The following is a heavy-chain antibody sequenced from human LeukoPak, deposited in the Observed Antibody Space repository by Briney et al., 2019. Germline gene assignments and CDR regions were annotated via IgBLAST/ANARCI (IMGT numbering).Heavy chain of an antibody. Sequence: SEALSLTCSVSGVSFSNYYWSWIRQPPGKGLEWIGEINHSGSTNYNPSLKSRVTISVDTSKNQFSLKLSSVTAADTAVYYCARGRKSVWYYYDSSGYLPWGQGTLVTVSS. CDR3: ARGRKSVWYYYDSSGYLP. J-gene: IGHJ5*02. CDR1: GVSFSNYY. V-gene: IGHV4-34*01. D-gene: IGHD3-22*01. CDR2: INHSGST.